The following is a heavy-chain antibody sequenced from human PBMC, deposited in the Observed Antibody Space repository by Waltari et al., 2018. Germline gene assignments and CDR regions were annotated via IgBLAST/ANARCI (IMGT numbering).Heavy chain of an antibody. CDR2: TNPNSGGT. CDR3: AREQIPGIAVAGPRDDY. J-gene: IGHJ4*02. D-gene: IGHD6-19*01. CDR1: GYTFTGYY. V-gene: IGHV1-2*06. Sequence: QVQLVQSGAEVKKPGASVKVSCKASGYTFTGYYMHWVRQAPGQGLEWMGRTNPNSGGTNDAQKFQGRVTMTRDTSISTAYMELSRLRSDDTAVYYCAREQIPGIAVAGPRDDYWGQGTLVTVSS.